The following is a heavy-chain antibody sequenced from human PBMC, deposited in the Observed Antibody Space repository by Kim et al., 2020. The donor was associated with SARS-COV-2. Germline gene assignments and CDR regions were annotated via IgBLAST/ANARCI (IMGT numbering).Heavy chain of an antibody. J-gene: IGHJ6*02. CDR2: MNPNSGNT. CDR1: GYTFTSYD. V-gene: IGHV1-8*01. CDR3: ARGLSWNRYYYGMDV. Sequence: ASVKVSCKASGYTFTSYDINWVRQATGQGLEWMGWMNPNSGNTGYAQKFQGRVTMTRNTSISTAYMELSSLRSEDTAVYYCARGLSWNRYYYGMDVWGQGTTVTVSS. D-gene: IGHD1-1*01.